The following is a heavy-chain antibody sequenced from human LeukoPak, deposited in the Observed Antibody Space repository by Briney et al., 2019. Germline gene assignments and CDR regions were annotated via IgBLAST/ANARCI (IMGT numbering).Heavy chain of an antibody. D-gene: IGHD3-10*01. CDR2: ISSNGGNT. V-gene: IGHV3-64*04. CDR3: AKGGYGSGSYYQTSDAFDI. Sequence: AGGSLRLSCSASGFTFSTYAMHWVRQAPGKGLEYVSAISSNGGNTYYADSVKGRFTISRDNSKNTLYLQMNSLRAEDTAVYYCAKGGYGSGSYYQTSDAFDIWGQGTMVTVSS. J-gene: IGHJ3*02. CDR1: GFTFSTYA.